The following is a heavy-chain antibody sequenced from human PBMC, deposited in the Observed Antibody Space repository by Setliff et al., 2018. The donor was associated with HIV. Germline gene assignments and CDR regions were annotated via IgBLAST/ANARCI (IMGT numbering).Heavy chain of an antibody. Sequence: ASVKVSCKTSGYTFTAHYINWVRQAPGRGLEWVGFINPHTGSTNYPQNFQGRVTMTGDTSISTAFLELSSLTSDDTAVYYCARGSNFPYSSSSDYWGQGTLVTVSS. V-gene: IGHV1-2*02. CDR2: INPHTGST. CDR1: GYTFTAHY. CDR3: ARGSNFPYSSSSDY. J-gene: IGHJ4*02. D-gene: IGHD6-6*01.